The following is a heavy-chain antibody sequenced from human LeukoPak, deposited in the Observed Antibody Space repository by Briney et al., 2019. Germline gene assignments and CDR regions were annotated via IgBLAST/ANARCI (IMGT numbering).Heavy chain of an antibody. V-gene: IGHV4-59*01. D-gene: IGHD4-11*01. Sequence: PETLSLTCSVSGGSISGYYWSWIRQPPGEGLEWIGHIHYSGSTTYNPSLKSRVTISVDTSKNQFSLRLSSVTAADTAVYYCARVFGSNWYHFDYWGQGTLVTVSS. CDR1: GGSISGYY. CDR3: ARVFGSNWYHFDY. CDR2: IHYSGST. J-gene: IGHJ4*02.